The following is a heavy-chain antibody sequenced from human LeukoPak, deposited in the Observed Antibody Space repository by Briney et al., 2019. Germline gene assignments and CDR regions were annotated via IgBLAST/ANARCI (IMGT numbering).Heavy chain of an antibody. CDR2: IGTAGDT. V-gene: IGHV3-13*01. J-gene: IGHJ4*02. Sequence: GGSLRLSCAASGFTFSSYAMSWVRQATGKGLEWVSAIGTAGDTYYPGSVKGRFTISRENAKNSLYLQMNSLRAEDTAVYYCARDLGTGSFDYWGQGTLDTVSS. CDR3: ARDLGTGSFDY. CDR1: GFTFSSYA. D-gene: IGHD3-10*01.